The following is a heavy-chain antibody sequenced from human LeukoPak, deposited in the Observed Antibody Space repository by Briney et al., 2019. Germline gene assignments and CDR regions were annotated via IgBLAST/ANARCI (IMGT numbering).Heavy chain of an antibody. CDR3: AKDQGYSSGWYTAEYFQH. D-gene: IGHD6-19*01. V-gene: IGHV3-23*01. J-gene: IGHJ1*01. CDR2: ISGSGGST. Sequence: GGSLRLSCAASGFTFSSYAMSWVRQAPGKGLEWVSAISGSGGSTYYADSVKGRFTISRDNSKNTLYLQMNSLRAEDTAVYYCAKDQGYSSGWYTAEYFQHWGQGTLVTVSS. CDR1: GFTFSSYA.